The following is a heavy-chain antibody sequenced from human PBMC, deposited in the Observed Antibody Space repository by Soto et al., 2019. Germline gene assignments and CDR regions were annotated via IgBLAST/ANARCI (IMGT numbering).Heavy chain of an antibody. J-gene: IGHJ5*02. V-gene: IGHV4-39*01. CDR3: ARDFFDSSDYTTNWFDP. D-gene: IGHD3-22*01. CDR1: GDSISNIRVY. Sequence: SETLSLTCSVSGDSISNIRVYWVWIRQPPGEGLEWLGSIYHTGNAYYNPSLKSRVTISVDTSKNQFSLKLTSVTAADAALYYCARDFFDSSDYTTNWFDPWGQGTLVTVSS. CDR2: IYHTGNA.